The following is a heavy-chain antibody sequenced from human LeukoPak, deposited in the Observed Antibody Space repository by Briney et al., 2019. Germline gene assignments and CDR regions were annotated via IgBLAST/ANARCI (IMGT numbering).Heavy chain of an antibody. CDR2: IHISGSPI. V-gene: IGHV3-48*03. Sequence: PGGSLRLSCAASGFTFSSYEMNWVRQAPGKGPEWVSYIHISGSPIYYADSVKGRSTIPRDNAKNSLFLQMNSLRVEDTAIYYCARANGGYSYGYPDYWGQGTLVTVSS. D-gene: IGHD5-18*01. CDR3: ARANGGYSYGYPDY. J-gene: IGHJ4*02. CDR1: GFTFSSYE.